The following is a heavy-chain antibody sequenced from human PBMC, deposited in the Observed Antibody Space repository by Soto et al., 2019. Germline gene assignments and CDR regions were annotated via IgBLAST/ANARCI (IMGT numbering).Heavy chain of an antibody. V-gene: IGHV4-30-4*01. Sequence: PSETLSLTCTVSGGSISSGDYYWSWIRQPPGKGLEWIGYIYYSGSTYYNPSLKSRVTISVDTSKNQFSLKLSSVTAADTAVYYCARGSYYYDSSALRRTHYFDYWGQGTLVTVSS. CDR3: ARGSYYYDSSALRRTHYFDY. J-gene: IGHJ4*02. D-gene: IGHD3-22*01. CDR2: IYYSGST. CDR1: GGSISSGDYY.